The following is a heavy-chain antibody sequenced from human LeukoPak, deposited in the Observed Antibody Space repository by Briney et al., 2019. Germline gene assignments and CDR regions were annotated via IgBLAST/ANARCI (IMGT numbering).Heavy chain of an antibody. V-gene: IGHV4-34*01. CDR3: AGGRRKLGYGSSTSCAALDG. Sequence: SETLSLTCAVYGGSFSGYYWSWVRQPPGKGLEWIWEINLSGGTNYNPSPKSRLTTSVDTSQKNSSPKLSTVTAADTAVCYCAGGRRKLGYGSSTSCAALDGWGQGTLVTVSS. J-gene: IGHJ4*02. CDR1: GGSFSGYY. CDR2: INLSGGT. D-gene: IGHD2-2*01.